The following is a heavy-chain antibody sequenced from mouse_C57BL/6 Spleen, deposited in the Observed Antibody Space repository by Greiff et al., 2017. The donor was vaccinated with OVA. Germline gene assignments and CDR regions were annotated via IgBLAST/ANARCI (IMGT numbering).Heavy chain of an antibody. CDR3: ARSTDVSYGNYVFYY. J-gene: IGHJ2*01. D-gene: IGHD2-1*01. Sequence: QVQLQQPGAELVRPGSSVKLSCKASGYTFTSYWMHWVKQRPIQGLEWIGNIDPSDSETHYNQKFKDKATLTVDKSSSTAYMQLSSLTSEDSAVYYCARSTDVSYGNYVFYYWGQGTTLTVSS. V-gene: IGHV1-52*01. CDR1: GYTFTSYW. CDR2: IDPSDSET.